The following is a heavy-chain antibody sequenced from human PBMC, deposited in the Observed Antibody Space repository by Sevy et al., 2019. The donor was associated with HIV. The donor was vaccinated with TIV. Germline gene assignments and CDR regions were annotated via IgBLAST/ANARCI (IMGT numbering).Heavy chain of an antibody. CDR3: ARDLDEFWSDHDYYGMDV. D-gene: IGHD3-3*01. J-gene: IGHJ6*02. V-gene: IGHV3-23*01. CDR1: GFTFSSYA. CDR2: ISGSGGST. Sequence: GGSLRLSCAASGFTFSSYAMSWVRQAPGKGLEWVSAISGSGGSTYYADSVKGRFTISRDNAKNTLYLQMNSLRAEDTAVYYCARDLDEFWSDHDYYGMDVWGQGTTVTVSS.